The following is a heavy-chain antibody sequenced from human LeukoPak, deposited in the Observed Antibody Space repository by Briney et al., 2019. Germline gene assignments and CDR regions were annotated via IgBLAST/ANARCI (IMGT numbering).Heavy chain of an antibody. D-gene: IGHD2-15*01. CDR3: AIVVVAAYTLDY. CDR2: INPNSGGT. J-gene: IGHJ4*02. Sequence: GASVKVSCKASGYTFTSYGISWVRQAPGQGLEWMGWINPNSGGTNYAQKFQGRVTMTRDTSISTAYMELSRLRSDDTAVYYCAIVVVAAYTLDYWGQGTLVTVSS. CDR1: GYTFTSYG. V-gene: IGHV1-2*02.